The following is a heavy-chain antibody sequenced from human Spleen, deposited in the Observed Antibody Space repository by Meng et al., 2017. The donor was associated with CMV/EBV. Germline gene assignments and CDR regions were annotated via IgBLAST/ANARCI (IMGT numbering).Heavy chain of an antibody. J-gene: IGHJ2*01. D-gene: IGHD3-10*01. CDR3: VGWGGWGDWYFDL. V-gene: IGHV1-2*02. CDR2: INSEGGVT. Sequence: ASGSTFSTYYINWLRQAPGKGLEWVGWINSEGGVTKYAQQFQDRVTMTRDTSISTAYMEMSSLTSEDTAVYYCVGWGGWGDWYFDLWGRGTLVTVSS. CDR1: GSTFSTYY.